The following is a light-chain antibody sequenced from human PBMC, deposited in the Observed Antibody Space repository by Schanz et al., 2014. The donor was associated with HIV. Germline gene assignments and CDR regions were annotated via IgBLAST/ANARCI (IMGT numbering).Light chain of an antibody. CDR1: QSVSSSD. Sequence: EIVLTQSPGTLSLSPGERATLSCRASQSVSSSDLAWYQQKPGQAPRLLIFDASNRATGIPARFSGSGSGTDFTLTISSLEPEDFAVYYCQQYGSSPYTFGQGTQLEIK. CDR3: QQYGSSPYT. CDR2: DAS. J-gene: IGKJ2*01. V-gene: IGKV3-20*01.